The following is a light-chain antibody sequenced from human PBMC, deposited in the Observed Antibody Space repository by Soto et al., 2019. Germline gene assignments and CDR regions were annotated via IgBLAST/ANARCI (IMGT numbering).Light chain of an antibody. J-gene: IGLJ1*01. V-gene: IGLV2-14*01. CDR1: SSDVGGYNY. CDR2: DVT. Sequence: QSVLTQPASVSGSPGQSITISCTGTSSDVGGYNYVSWYQQHPGKAPKFMIYDVTNRPSGVSNRFSGSKSGNTASLTISGLQAEDEADYYCSSYTSTSTYVFVTGTKVTVL. CDR3: SSYTSTSTYV.